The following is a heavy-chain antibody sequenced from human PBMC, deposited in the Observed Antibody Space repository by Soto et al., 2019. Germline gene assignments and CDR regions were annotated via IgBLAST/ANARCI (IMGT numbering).Heavy chain of an antibody. V-gene: IGHV1-69*13. CDR2: VVPHSGTA. D-gene: IGHD6-19*01. Sequence: SVKVSCKSSGATFNFYAISWVRQAPGEGLEWMGGVVPHSGTATYARKFQGRLTVTADESSSTAYMDLSSLTSEDTAIYFCGRHPGQWLYYSDYRGPGTLVTVSS. CDR3: GRHPGQWLYYSDY. CDR1: GATFNFYA. J-gene: IGHJ4*01.